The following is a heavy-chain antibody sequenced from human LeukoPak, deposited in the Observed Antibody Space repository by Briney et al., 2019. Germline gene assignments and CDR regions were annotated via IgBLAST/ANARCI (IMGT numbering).Heavy chain of an antibody. Sequence: PGRSLRLSCAASGFTFSSYSMNWVRQAPGKGLEWVSSISSSSSYIYYADSVKGRFTISRDNAKNSLYLQMNSLRAEDTAVYYCARGIAVLGYYMDVWGKGTTVTVFS. CDR1: GFTFSSYS. V-gene: IGHV3-21*01. J-gene: IGHJ6*03. D-gene: IGHD6-19*01. CDR2: ISSSSSYI. CDR3: ARGIAVLGYYMDV.